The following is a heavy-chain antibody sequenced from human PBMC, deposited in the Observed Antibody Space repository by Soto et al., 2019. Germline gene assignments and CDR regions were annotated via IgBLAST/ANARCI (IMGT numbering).Heavy chain of an antibody. J-gene: IGHJ4*02. V-gene: IGHV2-5*02. CDR2: IYWDDDK. CDR3: AHVYGVYDNFDY. D-gene: IGHD5-12*01. CDR1: GFSLSTSGVG. Sequence: QITLKESGPTLVKPTQTLTLTCTFSGFSLSTSGVGVGWIRQPPGKALEWLALIYWDDDKRYSPSLKSRLTTXKXXAKNQVVLTMTNMDPVDTATYSCAHVYGVYDNFDYWGQGTLVTVSS.